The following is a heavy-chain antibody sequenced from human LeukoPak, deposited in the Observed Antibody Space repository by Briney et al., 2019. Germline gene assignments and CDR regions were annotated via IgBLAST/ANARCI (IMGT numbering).Heavy chain of an antibody. CDR3: ARRVEYSSSSDWFDP. CDR1: GYSFTSYW. CDR2: IYPGDSDT. J-gene: IGHJ5*02. Sequence: GESLKISCTGSGYSFTSYWIGWVRQTPGKGLEWMGIIYPGDSDTRYNTSFQGQVTISADKSISTAYLQWSSLKASDTAMYYCARRVEYSSSSDWFDPWGQGTLVTVSS. D-gene: IGHD6-6*01. V-gene: IGHV5-51*01.